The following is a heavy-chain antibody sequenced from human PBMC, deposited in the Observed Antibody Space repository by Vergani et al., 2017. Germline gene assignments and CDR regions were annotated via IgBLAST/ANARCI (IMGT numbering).Heavy chain of an antibody. CDR2: IRYDGSNK. D-gene: IGHD2-2*01. CDR3: AKARYCSSTSCHHYYYYGMDV. J-gene: IGHJ6*02. CDR1: GFTFSRYG. Sequence: QVQLVESGGGVVQPGGSLRLSCAASGFTFSRYGIHWVRQAPGKGLEWVAFIRYDGSNKYYADSVKGRFTISRDNSKNTLYLQMNSLRAEDTAVYYCAKARYCSSTSCHHYYYYGMDVWGQGTTVTVSS. V-gene: IGHV3-30*02.